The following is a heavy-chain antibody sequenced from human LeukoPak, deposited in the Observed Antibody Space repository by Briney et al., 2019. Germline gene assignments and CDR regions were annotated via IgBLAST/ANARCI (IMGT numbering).Heavy chain of an antibody. CDR3: AGHRDYGRGWYGFDY. J-gene: IGHJ4*02. CDR1: DGSISGYY. Sequence: SETLSLTCSISDGSISGYYWSWIRQPPGKGLEWIAYIYYSGSTNYNPSLKSRVTMSVDTSKNQFSLKLRPVTAADTAVYFCAGHRDYGRGWYGFDYWGQGILVTVSS. D-gene: IGHD6-19*01. V-gene: IGHV4-59*08. CDR2: IYYSGST.